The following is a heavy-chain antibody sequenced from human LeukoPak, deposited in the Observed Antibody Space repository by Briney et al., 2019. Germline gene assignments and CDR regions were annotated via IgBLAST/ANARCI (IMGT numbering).Heavy chain of an antibody. CDR3: ASHAAVAEPGPFDI. D-gene: IGHD6-19*01. J-gene: IGHJ3*02. CDR1: GGSISSYY. V-gene: IGHV4-59*08. CDR2: IYYSGST. Sequence: SETLSLTCTVSGGSISSYYWSWIRRPPGKGLEWIGYIYYSGSTNYNPSLKSRVTISIDTSKNQFSLKLSSVTAADTAVYYCASHAAVAEPGPFDIWGQGTTVTVSS.